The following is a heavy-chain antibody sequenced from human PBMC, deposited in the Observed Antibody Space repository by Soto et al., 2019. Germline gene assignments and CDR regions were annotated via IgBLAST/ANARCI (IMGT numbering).Heavy chain of an antibody. V-gene: IGHV1-69*13. CDR3: ATGGGNSDQEFDP. J-gene: IGHJ5*02. D-gene: IGHD2-21*02. CDR2: IILIFGTA. CDR1: GGTFSSYA. Sequence: SVKVSCKASGGTFSSYAISWVRQAPGQGLEWMGGIILIFGTANYAQKFQGRVTITAEESTSTAYMELSSLRSEDTAVYYCATGGGNSDQEFDPWGQGTLVTVSS.